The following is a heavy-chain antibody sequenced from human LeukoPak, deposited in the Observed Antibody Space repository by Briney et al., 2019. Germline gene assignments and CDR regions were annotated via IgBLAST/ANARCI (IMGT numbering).Heavy chain of an antibody. CDR2: ISAYNGNT. Sequence: ASVKVSCKASGYTFTSYGISWVRQAPGQGLEWMGWISAYNGNTNYAQKLQGRVTMTTDTSTSTAYMELSSLRSEDTAVYYCAREIIQLYAFDIWGQGTMVTVSS. D-gene: IGHD5-18*01. J-gene: IGHJ3*02. CDR3: AREIIQLYAFDI. CDR1: GYTFTSYG. V-gene: IGHV1-18*01.